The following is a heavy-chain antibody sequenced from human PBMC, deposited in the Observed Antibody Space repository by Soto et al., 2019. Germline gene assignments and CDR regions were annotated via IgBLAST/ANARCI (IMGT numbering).Heavy chain of an antibody. CDR2: ISGSGGST. V-gene: IGHV3-23*01. D-gene: IGHD2-2*01. Sequence: GGSLRLSCAASGFTFSSYAMSWVRQAPGKGLGWVSSISGSGGSTYYADSVKGRFTISRDNSKNTLYLQMNSLRAEDTAVYYCAKVMYCSSTSCDRYYYYYGMDVWGQGTTVTVSS. CDR3: AKVMYCSSTSCDRYYYYYGMDV. J-gene: IGHJ6*02. CDR1: GFTFSSYA.